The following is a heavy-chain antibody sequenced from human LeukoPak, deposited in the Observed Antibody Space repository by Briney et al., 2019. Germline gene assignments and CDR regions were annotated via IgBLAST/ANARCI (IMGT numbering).Heavy chain of an antibody. CDR2: IYYSGST. CDR3: ASKPSKCSSTSCYEDY. V-gene: IGHV4-39*01. Sequence: SETLSLTCTVSGGSISSSSYYWGWIRQPPGKGLEWIGSIYYSGSTYYNPSLKSRVTISVDTSKNQFSLKLSSVTAADTAVYYCASKPSKCSSTSCYEDYWGQGTLVTVSS. CDR1: GGSISSSSYY. J-gene: IGHJ4*02. D-gene: IGHD2-2*01.